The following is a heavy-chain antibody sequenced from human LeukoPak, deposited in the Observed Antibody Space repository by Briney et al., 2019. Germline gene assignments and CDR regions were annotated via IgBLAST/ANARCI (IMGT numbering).Heavy chain of an antibody. Sequence: SETLSLTCTVSGGSISNYYWSWIRQPPGEGLEWIGFIYYSGSTNYNPSLKRRGTISIDTSKNQFSLNLTSVTAADTAVYYCARGGLGGITAYSNYLFDYWGQGTLVTVSS. J-gene: IGHJ4*02. CDR2: IYYSGST. D-gene: IGHD4-11*01. CDR1: GGSISNYY. V-gene: IGHV4-59*08. CDR3: ARGGLGGITAYSNYLFDY.